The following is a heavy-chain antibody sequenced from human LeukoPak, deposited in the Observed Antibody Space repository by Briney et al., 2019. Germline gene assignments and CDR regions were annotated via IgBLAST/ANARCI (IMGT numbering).Heavy chain of an antibody. V-gene: IGHV3-30*14. CDR3: ARGLGDSSGYYLGYFDY. CDR1: GFTFSSYA. Sequence: GGSLRLSCAASGFTFSSYAMHWVRQAPGKGLEWVAVISYDGSNKYYADSVKGRFTISRDNSKNTLYLQMNSLRAEDTAVYYCARGLGDSSGYYLGYFDYWGQGTLVTVSS. D-gene: IGHD3-22*01. J-gene: IGHJ4*02. CDR2: ISYDGSNK.